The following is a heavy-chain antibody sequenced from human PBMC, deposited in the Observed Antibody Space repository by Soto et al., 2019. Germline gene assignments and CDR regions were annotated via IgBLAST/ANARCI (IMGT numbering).Heavy chain of an antibody. J-gene: IGHJ6*03. D-gene: IGHD5-12*01. Sequence: QVQLVQSGAEVRKPGASVTVSCRSSGDSFNDYYIHWVRQAPGQGFEWMGWINPNGGVTKYAQKFQGWVSMTRDPSIRTVYLQLSRLSSDDTAVYYCARGSGGATATLDYYCFYMDVWGTGTTVTVSS. CDR3: ARGSGGATATLDYYCFYMDV. CDR1: GDSFNDYY. V-gene: IGHV1-2*04. CDR2: INPNGGVT.